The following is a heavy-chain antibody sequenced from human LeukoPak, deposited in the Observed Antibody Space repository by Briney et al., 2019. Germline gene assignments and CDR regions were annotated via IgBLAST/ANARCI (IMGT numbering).Heavy chain of an antibody. D-gene: IGHD6-13*01. J-gene: IGHJ4*02. CDR3: TTDAGYSSRWYNY. Sequence: GGSLRLSCAASELTFSSAYMSWVRQAPGKGLEWVGRIKSKVDGGTTDYAAPVKGRFTISRDDSRNTLYLQMNSLKTEDTAVYYCTTDAGYSSRWYNYWGQGTLVTVSS. V-gene: IGHV3-15*01. CDR2: IKSKVDGGTT. CDR1: ELTFSSAY.